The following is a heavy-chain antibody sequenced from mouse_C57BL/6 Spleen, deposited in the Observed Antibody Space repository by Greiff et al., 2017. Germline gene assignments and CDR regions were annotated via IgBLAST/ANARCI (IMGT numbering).Heavy chain of an antibody. D-gene: IGHD1-1*01. CDR3: ARGYYGSYYYAMDY. CDR1: GYTFTSYW. V-gene: IGHV1-50*01. Sequence: VQLQQPGAELVKPGASVKLSCKASGYTFTSYWMQWVKQRPGQGLEWIGEIDPSDSYTNYNQKFKGKATLTVDTSSSTAYMQLSSLTSEDSAVYYCARGYYGSYYYAMDYWGQGTSVTVSS. J-gene: IGHJ4*01. CDR2: IDPSDSYT.